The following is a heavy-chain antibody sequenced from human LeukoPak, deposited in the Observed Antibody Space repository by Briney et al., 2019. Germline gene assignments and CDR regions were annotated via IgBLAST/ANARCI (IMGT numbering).Heavy chain of an antibody. Sequence: GGSLRLSCAASGFTFSAFCMHWVRQAPGKGLEWVAVISSDGTNKYYTDSEKRRFTISRDNSKNTLYMQMNSLRAEDTAVYSCAKSRLYSSGSADYWGQGTLVTVSS. CDR2: ISSDGTNK. J-gene: IGHJ4*02. D-gene: IGHD6-19*01. CDR3: AKSRLYSSGSADY. V-gene: IGHV3-30*18. CDR1: GFTFSAFC.